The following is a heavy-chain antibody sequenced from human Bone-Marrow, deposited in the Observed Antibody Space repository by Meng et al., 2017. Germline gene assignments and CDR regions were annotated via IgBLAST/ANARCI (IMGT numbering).Heavy chain of an antibody. CDR2: IYYNGKS. CDR1: GGSISSRRYY. CDR3: ARASYSYDSWFDP. D-gene: IGHD5-18*01. J-gene: IGHJ5*02. Sequence: QLQLQESGPGLVKPSETLSLSCTVSGGSISSRRYYWVWIRQSPGKGLEWIGQIYYNGKSYYNPSLKSRVTMSVETSRSQFSLNLNTVTAADTAVYYCARASYSYDSWFDPWGQGTLVTVSS. V-gene: IGHV4-39*01.